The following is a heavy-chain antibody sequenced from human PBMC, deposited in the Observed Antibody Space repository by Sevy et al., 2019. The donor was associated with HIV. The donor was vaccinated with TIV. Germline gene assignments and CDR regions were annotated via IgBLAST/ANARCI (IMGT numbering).Heavy chain of an antibody. D-gene: IGHD6-13*01. CDR1: GYTFTGYY. CDR2: INPISGGT. V-gene: IGHV1-2*06. Sequence: ASVKVSCKASGYTFTGYYMHWVGQAPGQGLEWMGRINPISGGTIYAQRFQGRVTMTRDTSISTAYMELSRLRSDDTAVYYCARSTYSSNSGWALDIWGQGTKVTVSS. J-gene: IGHJ3*02. CDR3: ARSTYSSNSGWALDI.